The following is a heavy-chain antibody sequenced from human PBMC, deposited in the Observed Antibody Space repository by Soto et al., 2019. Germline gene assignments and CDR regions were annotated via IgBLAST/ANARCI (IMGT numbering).Heavy chain of an antibody. J-gene: IGHJ4*02. CDR1: GFTFSSYG. V-gene: IGHV3-30*18. CDR2: ISYDGSNK. Sequence: QVQLVESGGGVVQPGRSLRLSCAASGFTFSSYGMHWVRQAPGKGLEWVAVISYDGSNKYYADSVKGRFTISRDNSKNTLYLQMNSLRAEDTAVYYCAKEWPMYSSSPDLYDYWGQGTLVTVSS. CDR3: AKEWPMYSSSPDLYDY. D-gene: IGHD6-13*01.